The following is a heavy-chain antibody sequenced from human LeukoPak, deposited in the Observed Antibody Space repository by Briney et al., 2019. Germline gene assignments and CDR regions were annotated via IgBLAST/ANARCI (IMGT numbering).Heavy chain of an antibody. D-gene: IGHD3-16*02. CDR1: GYTFTRNG. CDR3: ARECYDYVWGSYRYIDY. J-gene: IGHJ4*02. CDR2: IRPYNGNT. V-gene: IGHV1-18*01. Sequence: ASVKVSCKASGYTFTRNGISWVRQAPGQGLEWMGWIRPYNGNTNYAQKVQGRVTMTTDTSTSTAYMGLRSLRSDDTAVYYCARECYDYVWGSYRYIDYWGQGTLVTVSS.